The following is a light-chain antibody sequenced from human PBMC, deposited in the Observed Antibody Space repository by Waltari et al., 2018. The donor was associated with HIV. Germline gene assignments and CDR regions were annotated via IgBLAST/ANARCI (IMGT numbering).Light chain of an antibody. CDR3: QAWDSTTAAV. V-gene: IGLV3-1*01. CDR2: QDS. Sequence: SYQLTQPPFVFVSPGQTASIPSSGDQLGDNYASWYQQKPGQSPVLVIYQDSTRPSGIPERFSGSNSGNTATLTISGTQAMDEADYYCQAWDSTTAAVFGTGTKVTVL. CDR1: QLGDNY. J-gene: IGLJ1*01.